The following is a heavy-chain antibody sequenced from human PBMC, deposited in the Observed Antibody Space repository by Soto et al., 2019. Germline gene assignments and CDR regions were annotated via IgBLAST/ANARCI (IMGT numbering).Heavy chain of an antibody. CDR3: AKDRMVPGADYFYYYMDV. Sequence: GGSLRLSCAASGFTFSTYAMHWVRQAPGKGLEWVALISYDGSNIYYEDSVRGRFTISRDNSRNTLYLQMNSLRADDTAVFYCAKDRMVPGADYFYYYMDVWGKGTTVTVSS. CDR2: ISYDGSNI. J-gene: IGHJ6*03. V-gene: IGHV3-30*18. CDR1: GFTFSTYA. D-gene: IGHD3-10*01.